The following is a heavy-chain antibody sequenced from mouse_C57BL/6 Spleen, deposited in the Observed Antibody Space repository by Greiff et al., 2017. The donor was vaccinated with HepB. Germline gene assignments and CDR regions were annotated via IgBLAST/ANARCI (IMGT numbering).Heavy chain of an antibody. CDR1: GYTFTSYW. CDR2: IDPSDSYT. Sequence: QVQLQQPGAELVRPGTSVKLSCKASGYTFTSYWMHWVKQRPGQGLEWIGVIDPSDSYTNYNQKFKGKATLPVDTSSSTAYMQLSSLTSEDSAVYYCARRGTTVVFDVWGTGTTVTVSS. D-gene: IGHD1-1*01. CDR3: ARRGTTVVFDV. V-gene: IGHV1-59*01. J-gene: IGHJ1*03.